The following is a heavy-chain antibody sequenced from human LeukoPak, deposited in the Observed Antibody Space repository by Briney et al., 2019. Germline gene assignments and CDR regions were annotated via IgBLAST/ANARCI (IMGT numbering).Heavy chain of an antibody. CDR2: IRYDGSNK. CDR1: GFTFSSYG. J-gene: IGHJ3*02. D-gene: IGHD5-24*01. V-gene: IGHV3-30*02. Sequence: GGSLRLSCAASGFTFSSYGMHWVRQAPGKGLEWVAFIRYDGSNKYYADSVKGRFTISRDNSKNTLYLQMNSLRAEDTAVYYCAKGYAMAKTSGAFDIWGQGTMVTVSS. CDR3: AKGYAMAKTSGAFDI.